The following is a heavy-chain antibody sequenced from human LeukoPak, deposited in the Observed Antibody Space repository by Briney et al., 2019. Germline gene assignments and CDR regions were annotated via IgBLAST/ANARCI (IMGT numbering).Heavy chain of an antibody. CDR2: IIPIFGTA. J-gene: IGHJ6*03. CDR1: GGTFSSYA. Sequence: GASVKVSCKASGGTFSSYAVSWVRQAPGQGLEWMGGIIPIFGTANYAQKFQGRVTITTDESTSTAYMELSSLRSEDTAVYYCARDQRRHHEGYFSYYYIDVWGXGTTVTVSS. V-gene: IGHV1-69*05. CDR3: ARDQRRHHEGYFSYYYIDV. D-gene: IGHD2/OR15-2a*01.